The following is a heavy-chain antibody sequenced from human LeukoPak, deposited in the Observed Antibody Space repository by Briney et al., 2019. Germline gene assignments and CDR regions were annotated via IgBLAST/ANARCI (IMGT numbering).Heavy chain of an antibody. V-gene: IGHV4-59*01. CDR2: FYYTGST. D-gene: IGHD6-19*01. CDR3: ARGTLGGYSSGWPFLDY. Sequence: SETLSLTCTVSGGSITSDYWTWIRQSPGKGLEWMGYFYYTGSTQHSPALKSRVSISGDTSENQFFLRLTSLTAADTAVYFCARGTLGGYSSGWPFLDYWGQGTLVTVSS. CDR1: GGSITSDY. J-gene: IGHJ4*02.